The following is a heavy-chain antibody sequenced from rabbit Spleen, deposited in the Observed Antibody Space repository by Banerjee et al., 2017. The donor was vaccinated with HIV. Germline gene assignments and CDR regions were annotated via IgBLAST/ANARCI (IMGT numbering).Heavy chain of an antibody. D-gene: IGHD1-1*01. CDR3: VRGASSSGYYSL. Sequence: QEQLVESGGGLVQPGGSLKLSCKASGFDFSSYGVSWVRQATGKGLEWIAFIDPLFGTTYFANWVNGRFTLSSHNAQNTLYLQLNSLTAADTATYFCVRGASSSGYYSLWGPGTLVTVS. CDR2: IDPLFGTT. V-gene: IGHV1S47*01. CDR1: GFDFSSYG. J-gene: IGHJ4*01.